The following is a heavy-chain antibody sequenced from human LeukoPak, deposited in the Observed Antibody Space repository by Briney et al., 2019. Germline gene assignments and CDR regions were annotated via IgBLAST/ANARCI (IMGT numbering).Heavy chain of an antibody. J-gene: IGHJ4*02. D-gene: IGHD6-19*01. Sequence: PSETLSLTCTVSGGSISSYYWSWIRQPPGKGLEWIGYIYYSGSTNYNPSPKSRVTISVDTSKNQFSLKLSSVTAADTAVYYCARLTAVARDFDYWSQGTLVTVSS. CDR1: GGSISSYY. V-gene: IGHV4-59*08. CDR2: IYYSGST. CDR3: ARLTAVARDFDY.